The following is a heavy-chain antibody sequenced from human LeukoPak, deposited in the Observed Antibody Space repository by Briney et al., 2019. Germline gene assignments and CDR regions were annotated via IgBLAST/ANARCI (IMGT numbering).Heavy chain of an antibody. CDR1: GGSISSYY. Sequence: SETLSLTCTVSGGSISSYYWSWIRQPPGKGLEWIGYIYYSGSTNYNPSLKSRVTISVDTSKNQFSLKLSSVTAADTAVYYCAKEAWSGYQTDYFDYWGQGTLVTVSS. J-gene: IGHJ4*02. CDR3: AKEAWSGYQTDYFDY. CDR2: IYYSGST. V-gene: IGHV4-59*01. D-gene: IGHD3-3*01.